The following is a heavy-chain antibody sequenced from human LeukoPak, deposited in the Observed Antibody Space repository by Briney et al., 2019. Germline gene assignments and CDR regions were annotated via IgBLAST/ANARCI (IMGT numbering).Heavy chain of an antibody. V-gene: IGHV3-23*01. Sequence: GGSLRLSCSASGFSFSNYSMYWVRQAPGKGLEWVSGISVSGGNTYYADSVKGRFTISRDNSKNTLYLQMNSLRADDTAVYYCAKGLYSSGWYFDYWGQGTLVTVSS. J-gene: IGHJ4*02. CDR1: GFSFSNYS. CDR3: AKGLYSSGWYFDY. D-gene: IGHD6-19*01. CDR2: ISVSGGNT.